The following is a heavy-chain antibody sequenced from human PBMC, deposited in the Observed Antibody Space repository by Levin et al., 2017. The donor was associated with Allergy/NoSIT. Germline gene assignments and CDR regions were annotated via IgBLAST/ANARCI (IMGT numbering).Heavy chain of an antibody. D-gene: IGHD6-13*01. J-gene: IGHJ5*02. CDR2: ITSSSTTI. V-gene: IGHV3-48*02. Sequence: GGSLRLSCAASGFTFSSYNMNWVRQAPGKGLEWLSYITSSSTTIYYADSVKGRFTISRDNAKNSLFLQMNSLRDEDTAVYYCAREQLAPASGHYIDPWGQGTLVTVSS. CDR1: GFTFSSYN. CDR3: AREQLAPASGHYIDP.